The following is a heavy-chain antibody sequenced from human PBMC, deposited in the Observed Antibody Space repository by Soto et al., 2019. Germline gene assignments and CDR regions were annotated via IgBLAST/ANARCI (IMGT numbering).Heavy chain of an antibody. Sequence: QVQLVESGGGVVQPGRSLRLSCAASGFTFSSYGMHWVRQAPGKGLEWVAVIWYDGSNKYYADSVKGRFTISRDNSKNTLYLQMNSLRAEDTAVYYCARDPNYHSSGWQERFDYWGQGTLVTVSS. D-gene: IGHD6-19*01. V-gene: IGHV3-33*01. CDR2: IWYDGSNK. J-gene: IGHJ4*02. CDR3: ARDPNYHSSGWQERFDY. CDR1: GFTFSSYG.